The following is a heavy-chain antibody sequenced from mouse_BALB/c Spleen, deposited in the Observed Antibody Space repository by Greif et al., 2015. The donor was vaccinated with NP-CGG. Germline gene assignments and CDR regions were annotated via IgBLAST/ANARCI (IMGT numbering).Heavy chain of an antibody. CDR3: TRYGGYYWYFDV. V-gene: IGHV1-5*01. Sequence: DVKLQESGTVLARPGASVKMSCKASGYSFTSYWMHWVKQRPGQGLEWIGAIYPGNSDTSYNQKFKGKAKLTAVTSASTAYMELSSLTNEDSAVYYCTRYGGYYWYFDVWGAGTTVTVSS. D-gene: IGHD1-1*02. CDR2: IYPGNSDT. J-gene: IGHJ1*01. CDR1: GYSFTSYW.